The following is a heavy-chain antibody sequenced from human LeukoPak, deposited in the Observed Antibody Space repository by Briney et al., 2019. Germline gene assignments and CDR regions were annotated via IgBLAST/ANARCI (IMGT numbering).Heavy chain of an antibody. D-gene: IGHD4-23*01. V-gene: IGHV3-21*01. CDR2: ISSSSYI. Sequence: GGSLRLSCAASGFTFSSYAMSWVRQAPGKGLEWVSSISSSSYIYYADSVKGRFTISRDNAKNSLYLQMNSLRAEDTAVYYCARGSYYGGNSYWGQGTLVTVSS. CDR1: GFTFSSYA. CDR3: ARGSYYGGNSY. J-gene: IGHJ4*02.